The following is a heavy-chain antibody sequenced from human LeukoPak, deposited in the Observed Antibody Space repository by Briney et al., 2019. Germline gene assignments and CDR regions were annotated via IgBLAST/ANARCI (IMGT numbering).Heavy chain of an antibody. Sequence: SQTLSLTCTVSGGSISSGDYYWSWIRPPPGKGLEWIVYIYHSGSTYYNPSLKSRVTISVDRSKNQFSLKLSSVTAADTAVYYCARDGVGYNFDISGMTEYFQRWGQGTPVTVSS. CDR3: ARDGVGYNFDISGMTEYFQR. D-gene: IGHD1-1*01. CDR2: IYHSGST. V-gene: IGHV4-30-2*01. J-gene: IGHJ1*01. CDR1: GGSISSGDYY.